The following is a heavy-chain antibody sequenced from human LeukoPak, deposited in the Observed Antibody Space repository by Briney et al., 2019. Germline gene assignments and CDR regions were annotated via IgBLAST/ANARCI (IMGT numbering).Heavy chain of an antibody. CDR2: IGAKNGNT. CDR1: GYMFTTYG. CDR3: ARDDCSGGSCSEGYYFDY. V-gene: IGHV1-18*01. J-gene: IGHJ4*02. Sequence: ASVKVSCKASGYMFTTYGFAWVRQAPGQGLEWLGWIGAKNGNTKYAKKFQDRVTMTTDTSTTTVYMELRSLTSDDTAVYYCARDDCSGGSCSEGYYFDYWGQGSLVSVSS. D-gene: IGHD2-15*01.